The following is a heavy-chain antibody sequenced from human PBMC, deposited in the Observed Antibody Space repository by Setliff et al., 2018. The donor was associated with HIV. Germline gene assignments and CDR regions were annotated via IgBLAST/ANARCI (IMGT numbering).Heavy chain of an antibody. CDR1: GGSISSSSYY. J-gene: IGHJ3*02. CDR2: IYYSGST. D-gene: IGHD3-22*01. CDR3: ARSTYYYDSGGYDAFDI. V-gene: IGHV4-39*07. Sequence: SETLSLTCTVSGGSISSSSYYWGWIRQPPGKGLEWIGSIYYSGSTYYNPSLKSRVTISVDTSKNQFSLKLSSVTAADTAVYYCARSTYYYDSGGYDAFDIWGQGTMVTVSS.